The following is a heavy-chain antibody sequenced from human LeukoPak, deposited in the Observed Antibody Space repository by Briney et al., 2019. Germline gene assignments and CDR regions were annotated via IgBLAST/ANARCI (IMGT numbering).Heavy chain of an antibody. D-gene: IGHD6-19*01. J-gene: IGHJ4*02. CDR3: ARLGRRAAVAGPFDY. Sequence: TGGSLRLSCAASGFTFSSYAMSWVRQGPGKGLEWVSAVSGSGSSTYYADSVKGRFTISRDNSKNTLYLQMNSLRAEDTAVYYCARLGRRAAVAGPFDYWGQGTLVTVSS. CDR2: VSGSGSST. CDR1: GFTFSSYA. V-gene: IGHV3-23*01.